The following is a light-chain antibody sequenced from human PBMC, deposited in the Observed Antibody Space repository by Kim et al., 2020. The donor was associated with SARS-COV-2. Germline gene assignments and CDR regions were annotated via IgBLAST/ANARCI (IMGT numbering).Light chain of an antibody. Sequence: GKTVRITCQGDSHRSYYASWYQQKPGQAPVLVFYGKNNRPSGIPDRFSGSYSGNTASLTITAAQAEDEADYYCNSRESSANHWMFGGGTQLTVL. CDR1: SHRSYY. V-gene: IGLV3-19*01. CDR2: GKN. J-gene: IGLJ3*02. CDR3: NSRESSANHWM.